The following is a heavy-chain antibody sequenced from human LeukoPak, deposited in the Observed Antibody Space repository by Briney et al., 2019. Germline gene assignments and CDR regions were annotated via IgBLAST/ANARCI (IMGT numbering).Heavy chain of an antibody. J-gene: IGHJ4*02. D-gene: IGHD6-19*01. CDR1: GGTFSSYA. V-gene: IGHV1-69*06. CDR3: ARGRISSSGFAHLFDY. CDR2: IIPIFGTA. Sequence: GASVKVSCKASGGTFSSYAISWVRQAPGQGLEWMGGIIPIFGTANYAQKFQGRVTITADKSTSTAYMELSSLRSEDTAVYYCARGRISSSGFAHLFDYWGQGALVTVSS.